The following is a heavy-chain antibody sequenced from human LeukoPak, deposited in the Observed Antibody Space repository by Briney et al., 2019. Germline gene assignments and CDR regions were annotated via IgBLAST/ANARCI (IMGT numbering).Heavy chain of an antibody. V-gene: IGHV4-34*01. D-gene: IGHD6-13*01. Sequence: SETLSLTCAIYGGSFSGYYWSWIRQPPGKGLEWIGEINHSGSTNYNPSLKSRVTISVDTSKNQFSLKLSSVTAADTAVYYCADRGEQQLVTGGYWGQGTLVTVSS. CDR2: INHSGST. CDR1: GGSFSGYY. J-gene: IGHJ4*02. CDR3: ADRGEQQLVTGGY.